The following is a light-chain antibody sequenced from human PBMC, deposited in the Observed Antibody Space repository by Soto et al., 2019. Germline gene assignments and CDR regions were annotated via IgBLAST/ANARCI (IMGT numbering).Light chain of an antibody. CDR1: QSISNW. CDR3: QQYNSYSPTWT. V-gene: IGKV1-5*01. J-gene: IGKJ1*01. Sequence: DIQMTQSPSTLSASVGDRVTITCRASQSISNWLSWYQQKPGRATRLLIYDASSLESGVPSRFSGSGSGTEFTLTISSLQPDDFATYYCQQYNSYSPTWTFGQGTKVDI. CDR2: DAS.